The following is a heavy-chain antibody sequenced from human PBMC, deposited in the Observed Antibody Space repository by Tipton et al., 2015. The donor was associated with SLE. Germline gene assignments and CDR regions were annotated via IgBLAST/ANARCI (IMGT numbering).Heavy chain of an antibody. J-gene: IGHJ3*02. CDR2: INPNGGGT. CDR3: LRETDAFDI. CDR1: GYTFTGYF. V-gene: IGHV1-2*02. Sequence: QVQLVQSGAEVKKPGASVKVSCKASGYTFTGYFLHWVRQAPGQGLEWMGSINPNGGGTNYAQKFQGRVTMTRETAISTAYMELNRLRSDDTAVYYCLRETDAFDIWGQGTMVTVSS.